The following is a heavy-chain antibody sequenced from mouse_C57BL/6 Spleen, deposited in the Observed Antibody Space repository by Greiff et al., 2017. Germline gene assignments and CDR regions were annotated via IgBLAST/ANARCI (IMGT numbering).Heavy chain of an antibody. CDR1: GYTFTSYW. V-gene: IGHV1-55*01. CDR3: ARGYDYDGPFAY. Sequence: VKLQQPGAELVKPGASVKMSCKASGYTFTSYWITWVKQRPGQGLEWIGDIYPGSGSTNYNGKFKSKATLTVDTSSSTAYMQLSSLTSEDSAVYYCARGYDYDGPFAYWGQGTLVTVSA. J-gene: IGHJ3*01. CDR2: IYPGSGST. D-gene: IGHD2-4*01.